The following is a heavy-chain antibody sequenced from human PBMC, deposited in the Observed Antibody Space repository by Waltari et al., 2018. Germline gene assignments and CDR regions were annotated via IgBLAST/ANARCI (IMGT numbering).Heavy chain of an antibody. CDR3: ATYVGASVGTAAFDV. CDR2: ISYSGAI. D-gene: IGHD3-16*01. Sequence: QLHLQESGPGLVKPSETLSLTCSVSGGSITSTSPYWGWIRQPPGKGLEWTGTISYSGAIYNNPSLKSRLTISVDTSKNQFSLKLSSVTAADTALYYCATYVGASVGTAAFDVWGQGTMVTVSS. CDR1: GGSITSTSPY. V-gene: IGHV4-39*01. J-gene: IGHJ3*01.